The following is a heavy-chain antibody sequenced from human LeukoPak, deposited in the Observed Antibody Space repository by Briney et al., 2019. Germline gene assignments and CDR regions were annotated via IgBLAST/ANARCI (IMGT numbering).Heavy chain of an antibody. V-gene: IGHV4-39*01. J-gene: IGHJ4*02. D-gene: IGHD1-26*01. Sequence: SETLSLTCTVSGGSISSSSYYWGWIRQPPGKGLEWIGSIYYSGSTYYNPSLKSRVTISVDTSKNQFSLKLSSVTAADTAVYYCAGIVGATLFDYWGQGTLVTVSS. CDR2: IYYSGST. CDR3: AGIVGATLFDY. CDR1: GGSISSSSYY.